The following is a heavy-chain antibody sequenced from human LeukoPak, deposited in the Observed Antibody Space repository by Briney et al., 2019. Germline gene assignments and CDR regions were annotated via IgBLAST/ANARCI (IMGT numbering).Heavy chain of an antibody. CDR2: ISGSGGST. CDR3: AKERIRGAVAGNFQH. D-gene: IGHD6-19*01. Sequence: GGSLRLSCAASGFTFSSYAMSWVRQAPGEGLEGGSAISGSGGSTYYADSVKGRFTISRDNSKNTLYLQMNSLRAEDTAVYYCAKERIRGAVAGNFQHWGQGTLVTVSS. V-gene: IGHV3-23*01. CDR1: GFTFSSYA. J-gene: IGHJ1*01.